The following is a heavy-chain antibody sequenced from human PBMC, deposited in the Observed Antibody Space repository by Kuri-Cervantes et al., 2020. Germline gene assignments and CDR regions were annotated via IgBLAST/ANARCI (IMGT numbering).Heavy chain of an antibody. V-gene: IGHV4-4*02. CDR1: GGSISSSNW. J-gene: IGHJ6*02. CDR3: ARRAKGGTLLYYYYGMDV. D-gene: IGHD1-26*01. CDR2: IYHSGST. Sequence: SEPLSLTCSVSGGSISSSNWWSWVRQPPGKGLEWIGEIYHSGSTNYNPSLKSRVTISVDKSKNQFSLKLSSVTAADTAVYYCARRAKGGTLLYYYYGMDVWGQGTTVTVSS.